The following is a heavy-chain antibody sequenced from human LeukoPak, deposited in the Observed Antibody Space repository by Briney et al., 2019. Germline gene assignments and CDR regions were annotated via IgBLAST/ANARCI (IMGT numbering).Heavy chain of an antibody. Sequence: SETLSLTCTVSGGSISSGGYYWSWIRQHPGKGLEWIGYIYYSGSTYCNPSLKSRVTISVDTSKNQFSLKLSSVTAADTAVYYCARESVAGNGVDYWGQGTLVTVSS. CDR3: ARESVAGNGVDY. J-gene: IGHJ4*02. CDR1: GGSISSGGYY. CDR2: IYYSGST. D-gene: IGHD6-19*01. V-gene: IGHV4-31*03.